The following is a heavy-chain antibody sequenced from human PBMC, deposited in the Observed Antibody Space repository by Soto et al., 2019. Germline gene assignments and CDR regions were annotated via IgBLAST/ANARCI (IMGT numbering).Heavy chain of an antibody. CDR3: ARPTLSTVTTPFYYYYYGMDV. CDR1: GYTFTSYG. D-gene: IGHD4-4*01. CDR2: ISAYNGNT. J-gene: IGHJ6*02. Sequence: ASVKVSCKASGYTFTSYGISWVRQAPGQGLEWKGWISAYNGNTNYAQKLQGRVTMTTDTSTSTAYMELRSLRSEDTAVYYCARPTLSTVTTPFYYYYYGMDVWGQGTTVTVSS. V-gene: IGHV1-18*01.